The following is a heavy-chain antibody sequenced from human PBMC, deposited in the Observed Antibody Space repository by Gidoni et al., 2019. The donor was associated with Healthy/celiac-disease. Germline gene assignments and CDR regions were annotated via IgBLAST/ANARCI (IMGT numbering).Heavy chain of an antibody. CDR2: SYYSGST. Sequence: QLQLQESGPGLVKPSETLSLTCTVSGGSISSSSYSWGWIRQPPGKGLEWIGSSYYSGSTYYTPSLKSRVTISVDTSKNQFSLKLSSVTAADTAVYYCARHRGASPWYYFDYWGQGTLVTVSS. J-gene: IGHJ4*02. D-gene: IGHD1-26*01. CDR3: ARHRGASPWYYFDY. V-gene: IGHV4-39*01. CDR1: GGSISSSSYS.